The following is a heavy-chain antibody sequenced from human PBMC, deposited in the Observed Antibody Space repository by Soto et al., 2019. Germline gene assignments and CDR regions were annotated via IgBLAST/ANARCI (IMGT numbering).Heavy chain of an antibody. CDR2: IGSSGGNS. Sequence: EVQLVESGGGLVKPGGSLRLSCAVSGCIFSDFTMNWVRQAPGKWLEWVASIGSSGGNSFYADSVKGRFIISRDNAKTSLDLQINSLRAEDTAVYYCAREKRHNSLGGRFGMDVWGQGTTVTVS. J-gene: IGHJ6*02. V-gene: IGHV3-21*01. CDR1: GCIFSDFT. CDR3: AREKRHNSLGGRFGMDV. D-gene: IGHD1-1*01.